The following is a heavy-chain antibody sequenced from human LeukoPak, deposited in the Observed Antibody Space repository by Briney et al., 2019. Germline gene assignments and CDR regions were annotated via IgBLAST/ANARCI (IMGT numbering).Heavy chain of an antibody. Sequence: PGGSLRLSCAASGFTFSSYGMSWVRQAPGKGLEWVGRIKSKTDGGTTDYAAPLKGRFTISRDDSKNTLYLQMNSLETEDTAVYYCKLRGITGTTGGDWFDPWGQGTLVTVSS. D-gene: IGHD1-20*01. V-gene: IGHV3-15*01. CDR2: IKSKTDGGTT. CDR3: KLRGITGTTGGDWFDP. J-gene: IGHJ5*02. CDR1: GFTFSSYG.